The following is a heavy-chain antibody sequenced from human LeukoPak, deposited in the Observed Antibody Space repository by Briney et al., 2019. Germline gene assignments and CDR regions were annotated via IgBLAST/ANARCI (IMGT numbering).Heavy chain of an antibody. V-gene: IGHV4-4*02. J-gene: IGHJ4*02. D-gene: IGHD3-16*01. Sequence: PSETLSLTCAVSGGSISSGNWWSWVRQPPGKGLEWIGEIYHSGSTNYNPSLKSRVIILVDKSKNQLSLKLSSVTAADTAVYYCARNYAYCIDYWGQGSLVTVSS. CDR1: GGSISSGNW. CDR2: IYHSGST. CDR3: ARNYAYCIDY.